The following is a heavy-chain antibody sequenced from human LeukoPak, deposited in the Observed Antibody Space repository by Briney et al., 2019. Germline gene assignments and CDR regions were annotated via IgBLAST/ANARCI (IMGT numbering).Heavy chain of an antibody. D-gene: IGHD6-13*01. CDR1: GFTFSSYA. CDR3: AKVQRYSSSWYLDY. V-gene: IGHV3-23*01. J-gene: IGHJ4*02. CDR2: ISGSGGST. Sequence: GGSLRLSCAASGFTFSSYAMSWVRPAPGKGLEWASAISGSGGSTYYADSVKGRFTISRDNSKNTLYLQMNSLRAEDTAVYYCAKVQRYSSSWYLDYWGQGTLVTVSS.